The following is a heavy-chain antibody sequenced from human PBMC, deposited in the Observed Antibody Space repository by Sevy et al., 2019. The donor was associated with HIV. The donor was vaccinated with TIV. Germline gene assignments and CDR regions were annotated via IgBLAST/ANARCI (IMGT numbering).Heavy chain of an antibody. CDR2: ISGSGGRT. V-gene: IGHV3-23*01. CDR3: AKPTLANPYDSSGYYYFDAFDI. CDR1: GFTFSSYA. D-gene: IGHD3-22*01. J-gene: IGHJ3*02. Sequence: GGSLRLSCAASGFTFSSYAMSWVRQAPGKGLEWVSAISGSGGRTYYADSVKGGFTISRDNSKNTLYLQMNSLRAEDTAVYYCAKPTLANPYDSSGYYYFDAFDIWGQGTMVTVSS.